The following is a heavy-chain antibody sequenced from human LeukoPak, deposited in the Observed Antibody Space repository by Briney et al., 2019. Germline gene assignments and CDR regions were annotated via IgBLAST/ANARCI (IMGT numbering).Heavy chain of an antibody. Sequence: GGSLRLSCAASGFTVSSNYMSWVRQAPGKGLEWVSVIYSGGSTYYADSVKGRFTISRDNSKNTLYLQMNSLRAEDTAVYYCAREGYCSGGSCDRGLDYWGQGTLVTVSS. V-gene: IGHV3-53*01. J-gene: IGHJ4*02. D-gene: IGHD2-15*01. CDR3: AREGYCSGGSCDRGLDY. CDR2: IYSGGST. CDR1: GFTVSSNY.